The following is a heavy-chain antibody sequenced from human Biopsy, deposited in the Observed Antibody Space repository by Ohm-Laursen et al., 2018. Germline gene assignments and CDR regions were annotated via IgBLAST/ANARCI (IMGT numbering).Heavy chain of an antibody. V-gene: IGHV4-59*12. Sequence: GTLSLTWTVSGGSISSYYWMWIRQPPGKGLEWIGYIHHAQSATYSPSLKSRVTISVDTSKNQFSLKLNSVTAADTAVYYCARAGTAINGNSLGFDPWGQGTLVTVSS. CDR2: IHHAQSA. D-gene: IGHD1-20*01. J-gene: IGHJ5*02. CDR3: ARAGTAINGNSLGFDP. CDR1: GGSISSYY.